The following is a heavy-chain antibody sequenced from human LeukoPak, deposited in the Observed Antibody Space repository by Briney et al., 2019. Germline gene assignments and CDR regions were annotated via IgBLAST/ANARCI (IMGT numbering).Heavy chain of an antibody. Sequence: SETLSLTCAVYGGSFSGYYWSWIRQPPGKGLEWIGEINHSGGTNYNPSLKSRVTISVDTSKNQFSLKLSSVTAADTAVYYCARDYGSSWGDDAFDIWGQGTMVTVSS. D-gene: IGHD6-13*01. CDR1: GGSFSGYY. CDR3: ARDYGSSWGDDAFDI. V-gene: IGHV4-34*01. J-gene: IGHJ3*02. CDR2: INHSGGT.